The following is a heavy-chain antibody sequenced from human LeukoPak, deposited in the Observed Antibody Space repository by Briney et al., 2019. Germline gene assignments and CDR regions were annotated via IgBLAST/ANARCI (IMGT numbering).Heavy chain of an antibody. CDR1: GFTFSDYA. V-gene: IGHV3-11*01. J-gene: IGHJ6*02. Sequence: GGSLRLSCAASGFTFSDYAMSWVRQAPGKGLEWVSYISSSGSTIYYADSVKGRFTISRDNAKNSLYLQMNSLRAEDTAVFYCARDRRSTIFGVVFYYGMDVWGQGTTVTVSS. CDR2: ISSSGSTI. CDR3: ARDRRSTIFGVVFYYGMDV. D-gene: IGHD3-3*01.